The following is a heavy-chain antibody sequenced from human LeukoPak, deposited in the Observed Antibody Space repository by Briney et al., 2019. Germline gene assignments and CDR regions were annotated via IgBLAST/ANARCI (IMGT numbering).Heavy chain of an antibody. CDR1: GFTVSSNY. V-gene: IGHV3-66*01. Sequence: RSLRLSCAASGFTVSSNYMSWVRQAPGKGLEWVSVIYSGGSTYYADSVKGRFTISRDNSKNTLYLQMNSLRAEDTAVYYCARDHYGDYVGGMDVWGQGTTVTVSS. D-gene: IGHD4-17*01. CDR3: ARDHYGDYVGGMDV. J-gene: IGHJ6*02. CDR2: IYSGGST.